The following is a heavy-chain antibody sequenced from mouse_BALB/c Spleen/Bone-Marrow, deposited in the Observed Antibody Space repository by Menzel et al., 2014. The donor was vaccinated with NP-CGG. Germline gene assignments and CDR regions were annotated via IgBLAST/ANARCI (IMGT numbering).Heavy chain of an antibody. Sequence: QVQLQQSGAELARPGASVKMSCQASGYTFTRYTMHWEKKRPGQGLEWIGYIIPNSGYSNYNQKFKDKATLTADKSSSTAYMQLSSLTSEDSAVYYCTIRYYAMDYWGQGTSVTVFS. CDR3: TIRYYAMDY. CDR1: GYTFTRYT. CDR2: IIPNSGYS. V-gene: IGHV1-4*01. D-gene: IGHD1-1*01. J-gene: IGHJ4*01.